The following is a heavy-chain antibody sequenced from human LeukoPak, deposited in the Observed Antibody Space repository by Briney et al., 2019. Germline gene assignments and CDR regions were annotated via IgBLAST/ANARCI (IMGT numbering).Heavy chain of an antibody. D-gene: IGHD6-19*01. Sequence: GGSLRLSCVASGFTFTSYAMHWVRQAPGKGLEWVSSISGNSIYIYYADSVKGRFTISRDNAKNSLYLQMSSLRVADTAVYYCASFETVAAYPFDYWGQGTLVTVSS. CDR3: ASFETVAAYPFDY. V-gene: IGHV3-21*01. CDR2: ISGNSIYI. J-gene: IGHJ4*02. CDR1: GFTFTSYA.